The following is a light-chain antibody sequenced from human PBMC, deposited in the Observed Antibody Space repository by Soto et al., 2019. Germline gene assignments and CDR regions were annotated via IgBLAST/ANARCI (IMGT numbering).Light chain of an antibody. J-gene: IGKJ1*01. Sequence: VMTQSPATLSVSPGERATLSCRASQNLRSSLAWYQQKPGQAPRLLIYGASTRATGIPARFSGSGSGTDFTLTISSLQADDFATYYCQQYDSYSWTFGQGTKVDI. CDR1: QNLRSS. CDR3: QQYDSYSWT. CDR2: GAS. V-gene: IGKV3-15*01.